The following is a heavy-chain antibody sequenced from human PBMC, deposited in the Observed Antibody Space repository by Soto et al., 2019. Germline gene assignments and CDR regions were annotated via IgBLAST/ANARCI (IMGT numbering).Heavy chain of an antibody. CDR3: ARDFPSSSSDP. CDR1: GGTFRSYA. J-gene: IGHJ5*02. CDR2: IIPIFGTA. Sequence: QVQLVQSGAEVKKPGSSVKVSCKASGGTFRSYAITWVRQAPGQGLEWMGGIIPIFGTANYAQKFQGRVTITADESLTTAYMELSSLRSEDTAVYYCARDFPSSSSDPWGQGTLVTVSS. V-gene: IGHV1-69*01.